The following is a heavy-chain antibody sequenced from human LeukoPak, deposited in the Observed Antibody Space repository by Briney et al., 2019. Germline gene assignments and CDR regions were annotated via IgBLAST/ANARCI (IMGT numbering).Heavy chain of an antibody. CDR1: GGSISSCY. Sequence: SETLSLTCTVSGGSISSCYWSWIRQPPGKGLEWIGYVYYSGRTNYNPSLKSRVTISVDTSKNQFSPKLSSVTAADTAVYYCARTFSESYYYYGMDVWGQGTTVTVSS. D-gene: IGHD1-26*01. J-gene: IGHJ6*02. CDR2: VYYSGRT. CDR3: ARTFSESYYYYGMDV. V-gene: IGHV4-59*01.